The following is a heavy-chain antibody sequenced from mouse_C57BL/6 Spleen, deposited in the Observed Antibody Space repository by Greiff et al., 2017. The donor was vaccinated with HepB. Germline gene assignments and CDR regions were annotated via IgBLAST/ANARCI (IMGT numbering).Heavy chain of an antibody. CDR1: GFTFSSYG. CDR3: ARHKDGSFDY. J-gene: IGHJ2*01. V-gene: IGHV5-6*01. D-gene: IGHD2-3*01. CDR2: ISSGGSYT. Sequence: EVKVVESGGDLVKPGGSLKLSCAASGFTFSSYGMSWVRQTPDKRLEWVATISSGGSYTYYPDSVKGRFTISRDNAKNTLYLQMSSLKSEDTAMYYCARHKDGSFDYWGQGTTLTVSS.